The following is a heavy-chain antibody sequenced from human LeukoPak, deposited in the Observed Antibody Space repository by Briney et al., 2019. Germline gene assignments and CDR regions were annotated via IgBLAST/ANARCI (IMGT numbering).Heavy chain of an antibody. V-gene: IGHV4-59*08. J-gene: IGHJ4*02. Sequence: SETLSLTCAVSGGSINPYYWSWIRQPPGKGLEWIGYIYYSGSINYNSSLKSRVTISLDTSKNQFSLKLSSVTAADTAVYYCARHGSDYGRFDSWGRGTLVTVSS. CDR2: IYYSGSI. D-gene: IGHD4-17*01. CDR3: ARHGSDYGRFDS. CDR1: GGSINPYY.